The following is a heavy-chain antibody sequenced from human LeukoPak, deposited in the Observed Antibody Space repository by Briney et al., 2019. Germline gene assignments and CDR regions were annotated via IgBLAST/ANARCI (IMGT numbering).Heavy chain of an antibody. D-gene: IGHD5-18*01. CDR1: GFTFDDYA. J-gene: IGHJ5*02. CDR2: ISWNSGSI. CDR3: ARRGYKNWFDP. V-gene: IGHV3-9*01. Sequence: PGGSLRLSCAASGFTFDDYAMHWVRQAPGKGLEWVSGISWNSGSIGYADSVKGRFTISRDNAKNSLYLQMNSLRAEDTAVYYCARRGYKNWFDPWGQGTLVTVSS.